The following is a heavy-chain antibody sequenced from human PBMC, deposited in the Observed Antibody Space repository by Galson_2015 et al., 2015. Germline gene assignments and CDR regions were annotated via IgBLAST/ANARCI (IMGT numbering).Heavy chain of an antibody. CDR3: ARDLIVPRRSWPKTKYYYNGMDV. CDR2: ST. V-gene: IGHV4-31*02. J-gene: IGHJ6*02. D-gene: IGHD6-13*01. Sequence: STYYNPSLKSRVTISIDTSKNQFSLTLSSVTAADTAVYYCARDLIVPRRSWPKTKYYYNGMDVWGQGTTVTVSS.